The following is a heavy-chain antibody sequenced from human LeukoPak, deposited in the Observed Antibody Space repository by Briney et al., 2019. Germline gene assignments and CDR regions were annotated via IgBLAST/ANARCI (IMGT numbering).Heavy chain of an antibody. CDR1: GFTFSSYG. V-gene: IGHV3-23*01. D-gene: IGHD1-26*01. Sequence: PGGSLRLSCAASGFTFSSYGMSWVRQAPGKGLEWVSAISGSGGSTYYADSVKGRFTISRDNSKNTLYLQMNSLRAEDTAVYYCARTYSGSYYYFDYWGQGTLVTVSS. CDR2: ISGSGGST. CDR3: ARTYSGSYYYFDY. J-gene: IGHJ4*02.